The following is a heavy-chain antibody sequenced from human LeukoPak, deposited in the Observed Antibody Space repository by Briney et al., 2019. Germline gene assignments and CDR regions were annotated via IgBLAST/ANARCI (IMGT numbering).Heavy chain of an antibody. CDR2: ISGSGGST. D-gene: IGHD4-17*01. J-gene: IGHJ3*02. CDR3: AKVQPTTVTTKSRKNDAFDI. V-gene: IGHV3-23*01. Sequence: PGGSLRLSCAASGFTFSSYAMSWVRQAPGKGLEWVSAISGSGGSTYYADSVKGRFTISRDNSKNTLYLQVNSLRAEDTAVYYCAKVQPTTVTTKSRKNDAFDIWGQGTMVTVSS. CDR1: GFTFSSYA.